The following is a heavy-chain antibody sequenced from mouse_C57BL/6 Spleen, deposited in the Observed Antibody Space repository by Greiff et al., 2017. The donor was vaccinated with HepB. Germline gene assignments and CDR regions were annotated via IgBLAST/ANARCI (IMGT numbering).Heavy chain of an antibody. CDR1: GYAFTNYL. CDR3: ARGSNLDY. V-gene: IGHV1-54*01. J-gene: IGHJ2*01. D-gene: IGHD2-5*01. Sequence: VQLQQSGAELVRPGTSVKVSCKASGYAFTNYLIEWVQQRPGQGLDWIGVINPGSGDTNYTEKFKGKATLTADKSASTAYMQHSSLTSEDSAVYVCARGSNLDYGGQGTTVTVSS. CDR2: INPGSGDT.